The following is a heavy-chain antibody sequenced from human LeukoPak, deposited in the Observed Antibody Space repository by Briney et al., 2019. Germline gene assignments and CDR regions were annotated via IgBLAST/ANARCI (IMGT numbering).Heavy chain of an antibody. CDR3: ARTSSSPSGFDY. Sequence: ASVKVSCKASGGTFSSYAISWVRQAPEQGLEWMGGIIPIFGTANYAQKFQGRVTITTDESTSTAYMELSSLRSEDTAVYYCARTSSSPSGFDYWGQGTLVTVSS. J-gene: IGHJ4*02. V-gene: IGHV1-69*05. CDR1: GGTFSSYA. CDR2: IIPIFGTA. D-gene: IGHD6-6*01.